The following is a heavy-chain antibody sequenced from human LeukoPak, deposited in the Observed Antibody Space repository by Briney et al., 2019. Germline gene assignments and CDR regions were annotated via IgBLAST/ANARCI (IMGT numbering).Heavy chain of an antibody. J-gene: IGHJ6*03. V-gene: IGHV4-59*08. D-gene: IGHD2-15*01. Sequence: SDTLSLTCTVSGGSISSYYWSWIRQPPGKGLEWIGYIYYSGSTNYNPSLKSRVTISVDTSKNQFSLKLSSVTAADTAVYYCARVVAYPYYYYYYMDVWGKGTTVTVSS. CDR1: GGSISSYY. CDR3: ARVVAYPYYYYYYMDV. CDR2: IYYSGST.